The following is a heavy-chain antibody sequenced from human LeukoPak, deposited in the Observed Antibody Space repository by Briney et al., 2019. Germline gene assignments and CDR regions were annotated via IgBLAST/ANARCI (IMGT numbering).Heavy chain of an antibody. D-gene: IGHD4-23*01. CDR3: ARVGGATLVTMYFDY. Sequence: GGSLRLSCAASGLTFTGYSMVWVRQAPGKGLEWISFTTTSSNTIYYADSVKGRFTISRDNAKKSLYLQMDSLREEDTAAYYCARVGGATLVTMYFDYWGQGTLVTVSS. V-gene: IGHV3-48*02. CDR1: GLTFTGYS. J-gene: IGHJ4*02. CDR2: TTTSSNTI.